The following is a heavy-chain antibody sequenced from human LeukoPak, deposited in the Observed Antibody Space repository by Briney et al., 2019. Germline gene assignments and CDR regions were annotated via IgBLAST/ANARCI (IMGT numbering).Heavy chain of an antibody. D-gene: IGHD6-19*01. CDR3: AREPRGYSSGWFFDS. CDR1: GGSISSYY. V-gene: IGHV4-59*01. J-gene: IGHJ4*02. CDR2: IYYSGST. Sequence: SETPSLTCTVSGGSISSYYWSWIRQPPGKGLEWIGYIYYSGSTNYNPSLKSRVTMSVDMSKNQFSLKLNSGTAADTAVYYCAREPRGYSSGWFFDSWGQGTLVTVSS.